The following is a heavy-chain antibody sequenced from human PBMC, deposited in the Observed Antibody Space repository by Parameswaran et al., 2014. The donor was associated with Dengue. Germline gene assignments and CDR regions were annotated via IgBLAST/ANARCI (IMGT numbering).Heavy chain of an antibody. D-gene: IGHD3-10*01. CDR3: ANGIRGVTLTHKATNYYYMDV. V-gene: IGHV4-34*01. Sequence: PGKGLEWIGEINHSGSTNYNPSLKSRVTISGDTSKNQFSLKLSSVTAADTAVYYCANGIRGVTLTHKATNYYYMDVWGNGTTVTVSS. CDR2: INHSGST. J-gene: IGHJ6*03.